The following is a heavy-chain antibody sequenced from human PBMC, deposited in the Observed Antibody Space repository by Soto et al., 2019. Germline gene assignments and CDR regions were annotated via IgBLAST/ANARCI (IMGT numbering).Heavy chain of an antibody. CDR1: GFTFSGSA. Sequence: PGGSLRLSCAASGFTFSGSAMHWVRQASGKGLEWVGRIRSKANSYATAYAASVKGRFTISRDDSKNTAYLQMNSLKTEDTAVYYCTSRGYDILTGTFDYWGQGTLVTVSS. J-gene: IGHJ4*02. CDR3: TSRGYDILTGTFDY. CDR2: IRSKANSYAT. V-gene: IGHV3-73*01. D-gene: IGHD3-9*01.